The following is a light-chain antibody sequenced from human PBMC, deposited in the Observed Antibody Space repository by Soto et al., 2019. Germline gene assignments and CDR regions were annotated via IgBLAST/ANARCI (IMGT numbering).Light chain of an antibody. CDR1: QSVSSSN. J-gene: IGKJ5*01. CDR3: QHRMNWPLT. V-gene: IGKV3D-20*02. Sequence: PGERATLSCRASQSVSSSNFAWYQQKPAQAPRLLIYGASRRAPGIPERFSGSGSGTDFTLTISRLEPEDFAVYYCQHRMNWPLTFGQGTRLE. CDR2: GAS.